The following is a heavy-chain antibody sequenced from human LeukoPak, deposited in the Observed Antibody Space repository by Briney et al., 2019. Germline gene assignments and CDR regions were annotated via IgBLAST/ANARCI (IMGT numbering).Heavy chain of an antibody. CDR1: GFTFSSYA. V-gene: IGHV3-23*01. D-gene: IGHD3-10*01. CDR3: AKDWPSSRGSDY. CDR2: ISDNGGST. J-gene: IGHJ4*02. Sequence: GGSLRLSCAASGFTFSSYAMSWVRQAPGKGLEWVSSISDNGGSTYSADSVKGRFAISRDNSRNTLYLQMNSLRAEDTAVYYCAKDWPSSRGSDYWGQGTLVTVSS.